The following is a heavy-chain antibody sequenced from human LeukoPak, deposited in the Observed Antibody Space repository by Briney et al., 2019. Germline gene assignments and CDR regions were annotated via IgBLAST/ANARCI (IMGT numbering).Heavy chain of an antibody. V-gene: IGHV1-2*02. Sequence: PQASVTVSCKASGYTFTSYDINWVRQATGQGLEWMGWINPNSGGTNYAQRFQGRVTMTRDTSISTAYMELSRLRSDDTAVYYCARVSYYGSGSYYDASFDYWGQGTLVTVSS. CDR1: GYTFTSYD. D-gene: IGHD3-10*01. J-gene: IGHJ4*02. CDR3: ARVSYYGSGSYYDASFDY. CDR2: INPNSGGT.